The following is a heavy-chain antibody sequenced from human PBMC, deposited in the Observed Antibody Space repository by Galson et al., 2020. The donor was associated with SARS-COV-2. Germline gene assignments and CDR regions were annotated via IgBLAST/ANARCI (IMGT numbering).Heavy chain of an antibody. Sequence: GSLRLSCVASGFTFSTSAMHWVRQTPGKGLEWVTVISYDGIDKDYVDSVKGRFTISRDNSKDILYLQLNSLRPEDTAVYYCARDRCTGGSCYFDYWGQGTLVIVSS. J-gene: IGHJ4*02. V-gene: IGHV3-30-3*01. CDR3: ARDRCTGGSCYFDY. CDR2: ISYDGIDK. D-gene: IGHD2-15*01. CDR1: GFTFSTSA.